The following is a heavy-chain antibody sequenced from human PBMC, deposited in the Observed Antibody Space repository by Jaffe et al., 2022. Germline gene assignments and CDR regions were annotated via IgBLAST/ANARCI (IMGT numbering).Heavy chain of an antibody. CDR2: INSDGSST. Sequence: EVQLVESGGGLVQPGGSLRLSCAASGFTFSSYWMHWVRQAPGKGLVWVSRINSDGSSTSYADSVKGRFTISRDNAKNTLYLQMNSLRAEDTAVYYCARVAVAGMGSDAFDIWGQGTMVTVSS. CDR3: ARVAVAGMGSDAFDI. J-gene: IGHJ3*02. CDR1: GFTFSSYW. D-gene: IGHD6-19*01. V-gene: IGHV3-74*01.